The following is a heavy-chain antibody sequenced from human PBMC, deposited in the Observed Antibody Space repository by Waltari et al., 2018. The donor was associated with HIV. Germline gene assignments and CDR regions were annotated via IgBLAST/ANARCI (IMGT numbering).Heavy chain of an antibody. Sequence: QVQLVESGGGVVQPGRSLRLYCHASGFTFSSYSMHWVRQAPGKGLEWVAVISYDGSNKYYADSVKGRFTISRDNSKNTLYLQMNSLRAEDTAVYYCARTPMIVVVIYYFDYWGQGTLVTVSS. V-gene: IGHV3-30-3*01. CDR2: ISYDGSNK. CDR3: ARTPMIVVVIYYFDY. J-gene: IGHJ4*02. CDR1: GFTFSSYS. D-gene: IGHD3-22*01.